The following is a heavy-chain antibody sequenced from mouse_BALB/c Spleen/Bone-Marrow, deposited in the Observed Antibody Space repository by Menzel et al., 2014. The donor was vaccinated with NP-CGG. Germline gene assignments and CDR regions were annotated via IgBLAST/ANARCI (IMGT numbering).Heavy chain of an antibody. J-gene: IGHJ4*01. D-gene: IGHD4-1*01. V-gene: IGHV2-6*03. CDR3: ARSGTDYAMDY. CDR1: GFSLTSYG. CDR2: IWSDGST. Sequence: VNLVESGPGLVAPSQRLSLPCTVSGFSLTSYGLHWVRQPPGKGLEWLGVIWSDGSTTYNSALKSRLSISKDNSKRQVLLKMNSLQTDDTAMYYCARSGTDYAMDYWGQGTSVTVSS.